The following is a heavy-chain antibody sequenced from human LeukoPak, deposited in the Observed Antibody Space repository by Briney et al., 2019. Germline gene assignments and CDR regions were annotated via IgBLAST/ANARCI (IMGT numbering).Heavy chain of an antibody. V-gene: IGHV3-23*01. CDR1: GFTFSSYA. CDR3: AKDPLSVVHALGYFQH. CDR2: ISDSGGTT. Sequence: GRSLRLSCAASGFTFSSYAMSWVRQAPGKGLEWVSVISDSGGTTYYADSVKGRFTISRDNSKNTLYLQMNSLRAEDTAVYYCAKDPLSVVHALGYFQHWGQGTLVTVSS. J-gene: IGHJ1*01. D-gene: IGHD3-22*01.